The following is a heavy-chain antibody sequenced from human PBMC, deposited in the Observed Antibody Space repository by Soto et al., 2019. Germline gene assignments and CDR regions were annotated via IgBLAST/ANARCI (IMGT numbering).Heavy chain of an antibody. CDR1: GGSISSYY. CDR2: IYYSGIT. D-gene: IGHD2-8*02. J-gene: IGHJ4*02. V-gene: IGHV4-59*01. CDR3: ARGGGVYYFDY. Sequence: SETLSLTCTVSGGSISSYYWSWIRQPPGKGLEWIGYIYYSGITDYNPSLKSRVTISVDTSKSQFSLKLSSVTAADTAVYYCARGGGVYYFDYWGQGTLVTISS.